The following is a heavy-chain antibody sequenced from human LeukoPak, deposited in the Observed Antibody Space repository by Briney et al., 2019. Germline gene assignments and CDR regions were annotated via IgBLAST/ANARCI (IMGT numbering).Heavy chain of an antibody. CDR1: GGSISSGGYY. D-gene: IGHD2-2*01. V-gene: IGHV4-31*03. CDR3: ASFIVVVPAANPVDAFDI. Sequence: PSQTLSLTCTVSGGSISSGGYYWSWIRQHPGKGLEWIGYIYYSGSTYYSPSLKSRVTISVDTSKNQFSLKLSSVTAADTAVYYCASFIVVVPAANPVDAFDIWGQGTMVTVSS. CDR2: IYYSGST. J-gene: IGHJ3*02.